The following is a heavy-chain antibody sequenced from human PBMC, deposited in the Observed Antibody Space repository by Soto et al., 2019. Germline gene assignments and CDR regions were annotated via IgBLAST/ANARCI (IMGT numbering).Heavy chain of an antibody. J-gene: IGHJ6*02. Sequence: EVQLVESGGGLVQPGGSLRLSCAASGFTFRTYWLSWVRQVPGKGLEWVANINLDGSEKNYVDSVKGRFTISRDNARNSMYLQMICLRAEDTALYYCARDGSTSWYSYDYHGMDVWGQGTTVTVSS. CDR3: ARDGSTSWYSYDYHGMDV. V-gene: IGHV3-7*05. CDR2: INLDGSEK. CDR1: GFTFRTYW. D-gene: IGHD5-18*01.